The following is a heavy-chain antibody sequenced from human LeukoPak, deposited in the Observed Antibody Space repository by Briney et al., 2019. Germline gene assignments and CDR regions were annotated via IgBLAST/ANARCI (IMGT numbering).Heavy chain of an antibody. D-gene: IGHD3-10*01. Sequence: PSETLSLTCAVYDGSFSGYYWSWIRQPPGKGLEWIGEINHSGSTNYNPSLKSRVTISVDTSKNQFSLKLSSVTAADTAVYYCAGAYYYGSGSYYALRYWGQGTLVTVSS. CDR1: DGSFSGYY. CDR2: INHSGST. V-gene: IGHV4-34*01. J-gene: IGHJ4*02. CDR3: AGAYYYGSGSYYALRY.